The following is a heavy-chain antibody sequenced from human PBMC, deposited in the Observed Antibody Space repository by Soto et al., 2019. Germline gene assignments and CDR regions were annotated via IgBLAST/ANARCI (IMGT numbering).Heavy chain of an antibody. D-gene: IGHD6-13*01. V-gene: IGHV1-46*01. CDR3: AREGSRYSSLYNWFDP. Sequence: ASVKVSCKASGYTFTSYYMHWVRQAPGQGLEWMGIINPSGGSTSYAQKFQGRFTMTRDTSTSTVYMELSSLRSEDTAVYYCAREGSRYSSLYNWFDPWGQGTLVTVSS. CDR1: GYTFTSYY. J-gene: IGHJ5*02. CDR2: INPSGGST.